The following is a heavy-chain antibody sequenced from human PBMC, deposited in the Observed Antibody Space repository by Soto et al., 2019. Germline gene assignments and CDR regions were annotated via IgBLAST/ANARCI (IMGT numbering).Heavy chain of an antibody. D-gene: IGHD3-22*01. V-gene: IGHV3-21*01. CDR3: ARDPTRGIDYYDSSGYQNWFDP. J-gene: IGHJ5*02. Sequence: GGSLRLSCAASGFTFSSYSMNWVRQAPGKGLEWVSSISSSSSYIYYADSVKGRFTISRDNAKNSLYLQMNSLRAEDTAVYYCARDPTRGIDYYDSSGYQNWFDPWGQGTLVTVLL. CDR2: ISSSSSYI. CDR1: GFTFSSYS.